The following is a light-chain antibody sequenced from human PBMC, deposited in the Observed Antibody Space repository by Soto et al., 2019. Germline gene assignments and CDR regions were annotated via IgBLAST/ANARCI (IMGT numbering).Light chain of an antibody. V-gene: IGKV1-5*03. CDR3: QQYNSYSWT. CDR2: KAS. CDR1: QTISSW. Sequence: DIQMSQSPSTLSGSVGDRVTITCRATQTISSWLAWYQEKPGKAPKLXIYKASTLKSGVPSRFSGSGAGTECTRTISSLQPDDVATYYCQQYNSYSWTFGQGTKVDIK. J-gene: IGKJ1*01.